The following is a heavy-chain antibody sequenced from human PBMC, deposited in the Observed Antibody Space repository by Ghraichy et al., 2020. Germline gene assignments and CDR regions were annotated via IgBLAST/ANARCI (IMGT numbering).Heavy chain of an antibody. CDR1: GGSLSSSRYY. V-gene: IGHV4-39*07. D-gene: IGHD3-3*01. CDR2: IYYNGNT. J-gene: IGHJ4*02. CDR3: ARDHFGVVGYFDY. Sequence: SETLSLSCTVSGGSLSSSRYYWGWIRQPPGKGLEYIGSIYYNGNTLYNPSLRSRVTMSVDTSKNQFSLKLSSVTAADTAVYYCARDHFGVVGYFDYWGQGTLVTVSS.